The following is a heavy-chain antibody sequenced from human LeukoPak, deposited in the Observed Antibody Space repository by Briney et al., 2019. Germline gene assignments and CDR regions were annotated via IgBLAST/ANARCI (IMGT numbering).Heavy chain of an antibody. J-gene: IGHJ4*02. CDR2: MNPNSGNT. CDR3: ARAEPIPGYSGSYGSFDY. D-gene: IGHD1-26*01. Sequence: ASVKVSCKASGYTFTSYDINWVRQATGQGLEWMGWMNPNSGNTGYAQKFQGRVTITTDESTSTAYMELSSLRSEDTAVYYCARAEPIPGYSGSYGSFDYWGQGTLVTVSS. V-gene: IGHV1-8*03. CDR1: GYTFTSYD.